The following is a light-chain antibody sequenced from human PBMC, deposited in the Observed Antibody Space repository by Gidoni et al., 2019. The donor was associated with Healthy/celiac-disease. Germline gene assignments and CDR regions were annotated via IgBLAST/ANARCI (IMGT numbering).Light chain of an antibody. J-gene: IGLJ2*01. CDR1: SSNIGAGYD. V-gene: IGLV1-40*01. CDR2: GNN. Sequence: QSVLTQPPSVSGAPGQRVTISCTGSSSNIGAGYDVHWYQQLPGTAPKLLIYGNNNRPLGVPDRFSGSKSGTSASLAITGLQAEDEADYYCQSYDSSLSAVVFGGGTKLTVL. CDR3: QSYDSSLSAVV.